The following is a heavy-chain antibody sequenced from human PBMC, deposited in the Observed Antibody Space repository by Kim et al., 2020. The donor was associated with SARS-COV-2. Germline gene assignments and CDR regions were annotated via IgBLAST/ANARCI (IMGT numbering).Heavy chain of an antibody. D-gene: IGHD3-22*01. CDR1: GGTFSSYA. CDR3: ASSNEMDYDSSGYYSGLSGYYYGMDV. J-gene: IGHJ6*02. Sequence: SVKVSCKASGGTFSSYAISWVRQAPGQGLEWMGGIIPIFGTANYAQKFQGRVTITADESTSTAYMELSSLRSEDTAVYYCASSNEMDYDSSGYYSGLSGYYYGMDVWGQGTTVTVSS. CDR2: IIPIFGTA. V-gene: IGHV1-69*13.